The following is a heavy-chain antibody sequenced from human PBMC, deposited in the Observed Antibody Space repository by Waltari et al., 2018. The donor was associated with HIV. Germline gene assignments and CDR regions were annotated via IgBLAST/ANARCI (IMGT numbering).Heavy chain of an antibody. Sequence: QVHLVQSGTEVKKPVASAKVSCKASGYTFINYYLHWVRQAPGRGLEWMGRIDTGGGYTTYAQKFQGRVTMTRDTSTSTVYMELNSLRSDETAVFYCARSQGYCRGGSCYSFDSWGQGTLVIVSS. CDR3: ARSQGYCRGGSCYSFDS. CDR2: IDTGGGYT. J-gene: IGHJ4*02. D-gene: IGHD2-15*01. V-gene: IGHV1-46*01. CDR1: GYTFINYY.